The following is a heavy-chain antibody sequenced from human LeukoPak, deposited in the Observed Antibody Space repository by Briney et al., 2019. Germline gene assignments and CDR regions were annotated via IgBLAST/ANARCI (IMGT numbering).Heavy chain of an antibody. CDR1: GFTLSSSA. J-gene: IGHJ1*01. Sequence: GGSLRLSCAASGFTLSSSAMSWVRQAAGKGLECISTITSGGINDYADSVKGRFTISRDNSKNTLYLQMNSLRAEDTAVYYCTYWETRARFQYWGQGTLVTVSS. CDR3: TYWETRARFQY. CDR2: ITSGGIN. V-gene: IGHV3-23*01. D-gene: IGHD1-26*01.